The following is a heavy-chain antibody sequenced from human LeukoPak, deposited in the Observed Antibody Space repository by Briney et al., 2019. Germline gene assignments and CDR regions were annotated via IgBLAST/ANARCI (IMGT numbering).Heavy chain of an antibody. CDR2: ISSSSSYI. D-gene: IGHD5-18*01. J-gene: IGHJ4*02. CDR1: GFTFSSYS. CDR3: AGTGYSYGYHFDY. Sequence: GGSLRLSCAASGFTFSSYSMNWVRQAPGKGLEWVSSISSSSSYIYYADSVKGRFTISRDNANNSLYLQMSSLRAEDTAVYYCAGTGYSYGYHFDYWGQGTLVTVSS. V-gene: IGHV3-21*01.